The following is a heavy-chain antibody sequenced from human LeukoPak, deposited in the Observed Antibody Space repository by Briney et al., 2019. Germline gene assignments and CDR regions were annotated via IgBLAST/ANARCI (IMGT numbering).Heavy chain of an antibody. D-gene: IGHD5-12*01. Sequence: SETLSLTCTVSGDSIISSSYWSWIRQSPEKGLEWIGYIYYSGSTIYNPSLKSRLTISVDTSKNQFSLKLSSVTAADTAVYYCARPGNHDYAAFDIWGQGAMVTVSS. J-gene: IGHJ3*02. CDR2: IYYSGST. CDR1: GDSIISSSY. V-gene: IGHV4-59*08. CDR3: ARPGNHDYAAFDI.